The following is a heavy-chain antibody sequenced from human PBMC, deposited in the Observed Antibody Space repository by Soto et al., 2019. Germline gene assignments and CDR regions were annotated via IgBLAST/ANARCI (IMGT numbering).Heavy chain of an antibody. Sequence: QITLKESGPTLVKPTQTLTLTCTFSGFSLSTTGMGVGWIRQPPGKALEWLAVIYWDDDKYYSPSLKSRLTITKDTSKNQVVLTMTNMDPVETATYYCAPCVRSLFDYWGQGILVTVSS. J-gene: IGHJ4*02. V-gene: IGHV2-5*02. CDR2: IYWDDDK. CDR1: GFSLSTTGMG. CDR3: APCVRSLFDY. D-gene: IGHD1-26*01.